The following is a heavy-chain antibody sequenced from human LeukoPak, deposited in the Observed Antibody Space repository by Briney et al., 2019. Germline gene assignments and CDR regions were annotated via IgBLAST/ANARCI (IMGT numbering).Heavy chain of an antibody. D-gene: IGHD5-18*01. J-gene: IGHJ3*02. V-gene: IGHV3-11*05. CDR3: ARDRGYSTFDI. Sequence: GGSLRLSCEASGFTFSDYYMSWVRQAPGKGPEWVSYISGSSGYTKYADSVKGRFTISRDNAKNLLYVQMNSLRAEDTAVYYCARDRGYSTFDIWGQGTIVTVSS. CDR1: GFTFSDYY. CDR2: ISGSSGYT.